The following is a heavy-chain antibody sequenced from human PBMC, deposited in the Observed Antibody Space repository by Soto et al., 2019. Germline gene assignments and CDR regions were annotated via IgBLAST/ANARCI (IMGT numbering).Heavy chain of an antibody. CDR3: ARDVDVLTAPPGDY. Sequence: SVKVSFRASCYTFTTYGINWVRQAPGQGLEWMGWISHYNDNTNYAQNFQGRVTMTTDTSTNTAYMELRTLRSDDTAVYYCARDVDVLTAPPGDYWGQGTLVTVYS. D-gene: IGHD2-8*02. J-gene: IGHJ4*02. V-gene: IGHV1-18*04. CDR1: CYTFTTYG. CDR2: ISHYNDNT.